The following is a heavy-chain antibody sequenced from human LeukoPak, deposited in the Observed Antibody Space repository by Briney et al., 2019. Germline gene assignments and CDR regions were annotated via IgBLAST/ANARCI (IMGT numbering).Heavy chain of an antibody. CDR1: GFTFSSYA. CDR2: ISGSGGST. J-gene: IGHJ5*02. Sequence: GGSLRLSCAASGFTFSSYAMSWVRQAPGKGLEWVSAISGSGGSTYYADSVKGRFTISRDNSKNTLYLQMNRLRAEDTAVYYCARKVYYYGSGRGSYNWFDPWGQGTLVTVSS. V-gene: IGHV3-23*01. CDR3: ARKVYYYGSGRGSYNWFDP. D-gene: IGHD3-10*01.